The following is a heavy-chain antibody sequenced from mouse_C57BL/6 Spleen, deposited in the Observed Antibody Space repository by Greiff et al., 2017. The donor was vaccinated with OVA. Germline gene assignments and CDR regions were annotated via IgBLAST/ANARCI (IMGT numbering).Heavy chain of an antibody. Sequence: EVQLQESGPGLVKPSQSLSLTCSVTGYSITSGYYWNWIRQFPGNKLEWMGYISYDGSNNYNPSLKNRISITRDTSKNQFFLKLKSVTTEDTATYYCARAVYDGYYVGWGQGTLVTVSA. V-gene: IGHV3-6*01. CDR2: ISYDGSN. CDR3: ARAVYDGYYVG. CDR1: GYSITSGYY. D-gene: IGHD2-3*01. J-gene: IGHJ3*02.